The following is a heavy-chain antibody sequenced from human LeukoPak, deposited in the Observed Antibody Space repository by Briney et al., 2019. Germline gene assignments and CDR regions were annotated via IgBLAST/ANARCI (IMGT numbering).Heavy chain of an antibody. CDR2: LTSYNGNT. J-gene: IGHJ4*02. CDR3: ARANLIVGATFDY. Sequence: GASVKVSCKASGYTFTSYGISWVRQAPGQGLEWMGWLTSYNGNTNYAQKLQGRVTMTTDTSTSTAYMELRSLRSDDTAVYYCARANLIVGATFDYWGQGTLVTVSS. CDR1: GYTFTSYG. D-gene: IGHD1-26*01. V-gene: IGHV1-18*01.